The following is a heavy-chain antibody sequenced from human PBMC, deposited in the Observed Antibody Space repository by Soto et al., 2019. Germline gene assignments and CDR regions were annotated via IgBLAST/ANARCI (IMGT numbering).Heavy chain of an antibody. CDR1: GFTFSSYS. V-gene: IGHV3-48*02. Sequence: GGSLRLSCAASGFTFSSYSMNWVRQAPGKGLEWVSYISSVSSTIYYADSVKGRFTISRDNAKNSLYLQMNSLRDEDTAVYYCSRDASSFYYDRDFWGQGTLVTVSS. J-gene: IGHJ4*02. CDR3: SRDASSFYYDRDF. CDR2: ISSVSSTI. D-gene: IGHD3-22*01.